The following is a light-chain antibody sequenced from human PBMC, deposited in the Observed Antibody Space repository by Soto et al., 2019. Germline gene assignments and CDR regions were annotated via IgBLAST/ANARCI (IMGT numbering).Light chain of an antibody. V-gene: IGKV3-15*01. J-gene: IGKJ1*01. CDR1: QSVSSY. CDR3: EQYKDWPPR. CDR2: VAS. Sequence: EMVMTQSPATLSVSPGERATLSCRASQSVSSYLAWYQQKPGQPPRLLIYVASTRAAGIPARFSGSGSGTELTLTISSLQSEDFAVYYCEQYKDWPPRFGPGTKVEIK.